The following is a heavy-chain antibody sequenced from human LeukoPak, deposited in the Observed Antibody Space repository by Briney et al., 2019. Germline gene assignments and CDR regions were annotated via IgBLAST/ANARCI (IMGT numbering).Heavy chain of an antibody. CDR3: ASPEAAAGTEFDY. CDR2: INPNSGGT. V-gene: IGHV1-2*02. CDR1: GYTFTGYY. J-gene: IGHJ4*02. Sequence: GASVKVSCKASGYTFTGYYMHWVRRAPGQGLEWMGWINPNSGGTNYAQKFQGRVTMTRDTSISTAYMELSRLRSDDTAVYYCASPEAAAGTEFDYWGQGTLVTVSS. D-gene: IGHD6-13*01.